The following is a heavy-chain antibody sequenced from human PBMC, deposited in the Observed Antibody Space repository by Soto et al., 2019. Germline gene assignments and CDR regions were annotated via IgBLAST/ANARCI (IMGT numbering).Heavy chain of an antibody. D-gene: IGHD2-21*02. CDR1: GFTFSSYA. CDR2: ISYDGSNK. Sequence: GGSLRLSCAASGFTFSSYAMHWVRQAPGKGLGWVAVISYDGSNKYYADSVKGRFTISRDNSKNTLYLQMNSLRAEDTAVYYCARDPKAYCGGDCYFDYWGQGTLVTVSS. V-gene: IGHV3-30-3*01. CDR3: ARDPKAYCGGDCYFDY. J-gene: IGHJ4*02.